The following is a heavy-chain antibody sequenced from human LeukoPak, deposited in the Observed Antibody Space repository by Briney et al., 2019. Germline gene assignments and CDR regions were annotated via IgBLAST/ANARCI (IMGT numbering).Heavy chain of an antibody. CDR2: IYHSGST. V-gene: IGHV4-38-2*02. D-gene: IGHD1-26*01. CDR1: GYSISSGYY. CDR3: ALSIVGATSFFPYYFDY. J-gene: IGHJ4*02. Sequence: SETLSLTCTVSGYSISSGYYWGWIRQPPGKGLEWIGSIYHSGSTYYNPSLKSRVTISVDTSKNQFSLKLSSVTAADTAVYYCALSIVGATSFFPYYFDYWGQGTLVTVSS.